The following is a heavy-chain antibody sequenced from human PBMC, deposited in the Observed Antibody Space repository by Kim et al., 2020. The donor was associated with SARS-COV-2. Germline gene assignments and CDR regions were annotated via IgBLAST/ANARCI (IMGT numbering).Heavy chain of an antibody. CDR1: GGSISSSSYY. D-gene: IGHD5-12*01. Sequence: SETLSLTCTVSGGSISSSSYYWGWIRQPPGKGLEWIGSIYYSGSTYYNPSLKSRVTISVDTSKNQFSLKLSSVTAADTAVYYCARDLAEEMATSDAFDIWGQGTMVTVSS. CDR2: IYYSGST. V-gene: IGHV4-39*07. J-gene: IGHJ3*02. CDR3: ARDLAEEMATSDAFDI.